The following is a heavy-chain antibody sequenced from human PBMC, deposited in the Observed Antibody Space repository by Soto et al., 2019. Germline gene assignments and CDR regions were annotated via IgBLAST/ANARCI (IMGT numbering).Heavy chain of an antibody. J-gene: IGHJ4*02. D-gene: IGHD6-19*01. CDR1: GGSISGYY. V-gene: IGHV4-59*01. CDR3: ARDQRGSSGWYVDY. CDR2: IYNIGST. Sequence: SETLSLTCTVSGGSISGYYWSWLRQPPGKGLEWIGYIYNIGSTNYNPSLKSRVTISVDTSKNQFSMKLNSVTAADTAVYYCARDQRGSSGWYVDYWGRGTLVTVSS.